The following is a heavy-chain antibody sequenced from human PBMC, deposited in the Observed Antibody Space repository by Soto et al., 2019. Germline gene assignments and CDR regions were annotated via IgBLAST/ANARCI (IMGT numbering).Heavy chain of an antibody. CDR3: AHRVLRAVFGLVTTTAIYFDF. CDR2: IYWDDDK. V-gene: IGHV2-5*02. J-gene: IGHJ4*02. CDR1: GFSLTTSGVG. Sequence: QITLNESGPPVVKPTETLTLTCTFSGFSLTTSGVGVGWVRQSPGKAPEWLAFIYWDDDKRYSTSLKSRLTITKDTSKNPVVLTMANVDPADTATYYCAHRVLRAVFGLVTTTAIYFDFWGQGTPVVVSS. D-gene: IGHD3-3*01.